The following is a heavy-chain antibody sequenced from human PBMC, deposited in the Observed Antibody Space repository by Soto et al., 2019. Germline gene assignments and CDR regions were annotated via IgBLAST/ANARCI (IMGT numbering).Heavy chain of an antibody. J-gene: IGHJ4*02. CDR1: GFNFGTYS. D-gene: IGHD3-22*01. Sequence: GGPLRLSCVASGFNFGTYSIHWVRQAPGKGLQWVALIAYDGINTYYADSVKGRFTISRDNSKNTLYLQMNSLRAEDTAVYYCAKDSYYYDSSGYYAYWGQGTQVTVSS. CDR3: AKDSYYYDSSGYYAY. V-gene: IGHV3-30-3*01. CDR2: IAYDGINT.